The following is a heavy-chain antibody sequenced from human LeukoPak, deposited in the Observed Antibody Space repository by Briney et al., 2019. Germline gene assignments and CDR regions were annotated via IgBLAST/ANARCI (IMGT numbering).Heavy chain of an antibody. CDR2: IYYSGST. CDR3: ARGTDEGWFDP. D-gene: IGHD1-1*01. J-gene: IGHJ5*02. V-gene: IGHV4-59*08. CDR1: GGSICSYY. Sequence: SETLSLTCTVSGGSICSYYWSWIRQPPGKGLEWIGYIYYSGSTNYNPSLKSRVTISVDTSKNQFSLKLSSVTAADTAVYYCARGTDEGWFDPWGQGTLVTVSS.